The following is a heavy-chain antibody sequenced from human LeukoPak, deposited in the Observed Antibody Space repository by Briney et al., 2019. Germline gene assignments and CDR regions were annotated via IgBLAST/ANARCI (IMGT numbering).Heavy chain of an antibody. Sequence: SETLSLTCTVSGGSISSSSYYWGWIRQPPGKGLEWIGSIYYSGSTYYNPSLKSRVTISVDTSKNQFSLKLSPVTAADTAVYYCASLTSGWFGYWGQGTLVTVSS. CDR2: IYYSGST. J-gene: IGHJ5*01. D-gene: IGHD2-2*01. CDR1: GGSISSSSYY. V-gene: IGHV4-39*07. CDR3: ASLTSGWFGY.